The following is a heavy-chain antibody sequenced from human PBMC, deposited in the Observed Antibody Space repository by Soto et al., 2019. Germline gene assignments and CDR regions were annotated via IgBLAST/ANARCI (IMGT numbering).Heavy chain of an antibody. CDR1: GFTFSRYP. CDR2: ISGSGRTT. CDR3: GRHNGRVVAATENHFDP. D-gene: IGHD2-15*01. Sequence: EVQLLESGGTLVQPGGSLKLSCAASGFTFSRYPMTWVRQAPGKGLEWVSDISGSGRTTEYADSVKGRFTISRDNSKNTLYLEMNSLRVEDTAVYYCGRHNGRVVAATENHFDPWGQGALVTVSS. J-gene: IGHJ5*02. V-gene: IGHV3-23*01.